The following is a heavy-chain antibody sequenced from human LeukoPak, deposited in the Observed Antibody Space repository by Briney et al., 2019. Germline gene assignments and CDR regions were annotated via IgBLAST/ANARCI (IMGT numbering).Heavy chain of an antibody. V-gene: IGHV1-8*01. CDR2: MNPNSGNT. J-gene: IGHJ5*02. CDR1: GYAFTSYD. CDR3: ARGRGSYRNNWFDP. Sequence: ASVKVSCKASGYAFTSYDINWVRQATGQGLEWMGWMNPNSGNTGYAQKFQGRVTMTRNTSISTAYMELSSLRSEDTAVYYCARGRGSYRNNWFDPWGQGTLVTVSP. D-gene: IGHD1-26*01.